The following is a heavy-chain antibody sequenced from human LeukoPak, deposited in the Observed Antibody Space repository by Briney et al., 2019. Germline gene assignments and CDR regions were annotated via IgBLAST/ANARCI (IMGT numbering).Heavy chain of an antibody. CDR2: IYHSGTT. CDR3: ARVLGGSSPFDY. V-gene: IGHV4-38-2*01. Sequence: SETLSLTCAVSGYSISSGYYWGWIRQPPGTGLEWIGSIYHSGTTHYNPSLKSRVTISVDTSKNQFSLKLSSVTAADTAIYYCARVLGGSSPFDYWGQGTLVTVSS. J-gene: IGHJ4*02. CDR1: GYSISSGYY. D-gene: IGHD1-26*01.